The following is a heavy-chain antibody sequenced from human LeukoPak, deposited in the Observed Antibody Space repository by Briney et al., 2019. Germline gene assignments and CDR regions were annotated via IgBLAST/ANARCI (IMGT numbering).Heavy chain of an antibody. CDR2: ISAYNGNT. V-gene: IGHV1-18*01. CDR3: ARVPLKHRARPFDY. Sequence: GASVKVSCKASGYTFTSYGISWVRQAPGQRLEWMGWISAYNGNTNYAQKLQGRVTMTRNTSISTAYMELSSLRSEDTAVYYCARVPLKHRARPFDYWGQGTLVTVSS. J-gene: IGHJ4*02. D-gene: IGHD6-6*01. CDR1: GYTFTSYG.